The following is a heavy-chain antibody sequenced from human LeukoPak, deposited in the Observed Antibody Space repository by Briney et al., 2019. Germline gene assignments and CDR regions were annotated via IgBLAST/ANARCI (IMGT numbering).Heavy chain of an antibody. J-gene: IGHJ4*02. V-gene: IGHV3-23*01. D-gene: IGHD3-9*01. Sequence: GGSLRLSCAASGFTFSSYAMSWVRQAPGKGLEWVSAISGSGGSTYYADSVKGRFTISRDNSKNTLYLQMNSLRAEDTAVCYCAKFPYYDILTGYQKYYFDYWGQGTLVTVSS. CDR2: ISGSGGST. CDR3: AKFPYYDILTGYQKYYFDY. CDR1: GFTFSSYA.